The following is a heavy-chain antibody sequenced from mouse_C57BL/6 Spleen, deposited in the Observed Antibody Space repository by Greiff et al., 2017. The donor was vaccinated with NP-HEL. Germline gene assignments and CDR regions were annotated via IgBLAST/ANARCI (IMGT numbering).Heavy chain of an antibody. CDR2: IYPGSGST. D-gene: IGHD2-4*01. J-gene: IGHJ4*01. CDR3: ARWIYYDYDPGYYYAMDY. Sequence: QVQLKESGAELVKPGASVKMSCKASGYTFTSYWITWVKQRPGQGLEWIGDIYPGSGSTNYNEKFKSKATLTVDTSSSTAYMQLSSLTSEDSAVYCCARWIYYDYDPGYYYAMDYWGQGTSVTVSS. CDR1: GYTFTSYW. V-gene: IGHV1-55*01.